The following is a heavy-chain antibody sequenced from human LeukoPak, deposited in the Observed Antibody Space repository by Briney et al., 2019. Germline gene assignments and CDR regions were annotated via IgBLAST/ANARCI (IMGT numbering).Heavy chain of an antibody. CDR1: GYTFTGYY. Sequence: GASVKVSCKASGYTFTGYYMHWVRQAPGQGLEWMGWINPNSGGTNYAQKFQGRVTMTRDTSTSTVYMELSSLRSEDTAVYYCAREGGGGIDIEPSFDYWGQGTLVTVSS. D-gene: IGHD2-15*01. CDR2: INPNSGGT. J-gene: IGHJ4*02. CDR3: AREGGGGIDIEPSFDY. V-gene: IGHV1-2*02.